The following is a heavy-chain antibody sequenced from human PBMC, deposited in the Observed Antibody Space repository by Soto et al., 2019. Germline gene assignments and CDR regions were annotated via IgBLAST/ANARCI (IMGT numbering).Heavy chain of an antibody. J-gene: IGHJ3*01. V-gene: IGHV3-30-3*01. CDR2: VSFDGSNK. CDR3: AKDRRFPDDVFDL. CDR1: GFTFSNDA. Sequence: GGSLRLSCAASGFTFSNDAMHWIRQAPGKGLEWVAVVSFDGSNKYYADSVKGRFTISRDNSKNSLYLQMNSLRADDTAVYYCAKDRRFPDDVFDLWGQGTMVTVSS.